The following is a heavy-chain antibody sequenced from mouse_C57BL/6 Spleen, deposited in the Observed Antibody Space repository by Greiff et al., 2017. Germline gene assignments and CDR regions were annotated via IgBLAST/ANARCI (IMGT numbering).Heavy chain of an antibody. Sequence: VQLVESGPGLVAPSQSLSITCTVSGFSLTSYGVPWVRQPPGKGLEWLVVIWSDGSTTYNSALNARLSISKDNSKSQVFLKMTSRQTDDTAMYDCARHRGLASMDYWGQGTSVTVSS. J-gene: IGHJ4*01. CDR1: GFSLTSYG. CDR2: IWSDGST. CDR3: ARHRGLASMDY. D-gene: IGHD3-3*01. V-gene: IGHV2-6-1*01.